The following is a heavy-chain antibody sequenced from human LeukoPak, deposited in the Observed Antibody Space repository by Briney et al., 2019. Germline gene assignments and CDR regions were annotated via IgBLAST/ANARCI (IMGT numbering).Heavy chain of an antibody. J-gene: IGHJ4*02. CDR2: IYYSGST. Sequence: SETLSLTCTVSGGSISSSSYYWGWIRQPPGKGLEWIGSIYYSGSTYYNPSLKSRVTISVDTSKNQFSLKLSSVTAADTAVYYCARVCDSGGCFDYWGQGTLVTVSS. D-gene: IGHD2-21*02. V-gene: IGHV4-39*01. CDR1: GGSISSSSYY. CDR3: ARVCDSGGCFDY.